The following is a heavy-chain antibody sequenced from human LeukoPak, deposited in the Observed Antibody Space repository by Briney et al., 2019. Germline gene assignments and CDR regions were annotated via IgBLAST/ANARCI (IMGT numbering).Heavy chain of an antibody. CDR2: ISANNGDT. CDR1: GYTFTSYG. V-gene: IGHV1-18*01. D-gene: IGHD1-1*01. Sequence: ASVKVSCKASGYTFTSYGISWVRQAPGQGLEWMGWISANNGDTDYPPKLQDRVTMTTDTYTSTAYMELRSLRSDDTAMYYCARESHETREDYWGQGTLVAVSS. J-gene: IGHJ4*02. CDR3: ARESHETREDY.